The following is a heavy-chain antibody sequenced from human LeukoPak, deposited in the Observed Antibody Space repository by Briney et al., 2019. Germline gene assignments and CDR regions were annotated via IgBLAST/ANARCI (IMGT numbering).Heavy chain of an antibody. V-gene: IGHV4-59*08. D-gene: IGHD3-22*01. CDR1: GGSISSYY. J-gene: IGHJ4*02. CDR3: ARRDLNYYDSSGYGYYFDY. CDR2: IYYSGST. Sequence: SETLSLTCTVSGGSISSYYWSWIRQPPGKGLEWIGYIYYSGSTNYNPSLKSRVTISVDTSKNQFSLKLSSVTAADTAVYYCARRDLNYYDSSGYGYYFDYWGQGTLVTVSS.